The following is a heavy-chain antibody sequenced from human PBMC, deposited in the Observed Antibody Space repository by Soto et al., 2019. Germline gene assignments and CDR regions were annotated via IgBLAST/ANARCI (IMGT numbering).Heavy chain of an antibody. CDR3: ARDAAPTLNYPHGMDV. D-gene: IGHD1-7*01. J-gene: IGHJ6*02. Sequence: SQTLSLTCAISGDSVSTNIAAWSWIRQSPSRGLEWLGRTLYRSSKWYNEYAVSVKSRMTINPDTSKNQFSLQLNSVTPEDTAVYYCARDAAPTLNYPHGMDVWGQGTAVTVSS. CDR2: TLYRSSKWYN. V-gene: IGHV6-1*01. CDR1: GDSVSTNIAA.